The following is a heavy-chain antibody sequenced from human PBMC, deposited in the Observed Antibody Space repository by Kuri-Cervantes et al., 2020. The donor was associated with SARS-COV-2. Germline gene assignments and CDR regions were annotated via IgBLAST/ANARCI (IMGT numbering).Heavy chain of an antibody. J-gene: IGHJ3*02. D-gene: IGHD6-6*01. CDR3: ARESIAANLGAFDI. Sequence: GESLKISRAASGFTFSSYAMSWVRQAPGKGLEWVSAISGSGGSTYYADSVKGRFTISRDNSKNTLYLQMNSLRAEDTAVYYCARESIAANLGAFDIWGQGTMVTISS. V-gene: IGHV3-23*01. CDR1: GFTFSSYA. CDR2: ISGSGGST.